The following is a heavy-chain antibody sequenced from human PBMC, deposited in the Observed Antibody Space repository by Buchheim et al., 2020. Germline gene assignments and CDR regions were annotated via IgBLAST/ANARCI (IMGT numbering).Heavy chain of an antibody. D-gene: IGHD3-3*01. Sequence: QVQLVESGGGVVQPGRSLRLSCAASGFTFSSYGMHWVRQAPGKGLEWVAVIWYDGSNKYYADSVKGRFTISRDNSKNTLYLQMNSLRAEDTAVYYCAKDFRYYDFWSGYYKGGLFDYWGQGTL. CDR1: GFTFSSYG. CDR3: AKDFRYYDFWSGYYKGGLFDY. J-gene: IGHJ4*02. CDR2: IWYDGSNK. V-gene: IGHV3-33*06.